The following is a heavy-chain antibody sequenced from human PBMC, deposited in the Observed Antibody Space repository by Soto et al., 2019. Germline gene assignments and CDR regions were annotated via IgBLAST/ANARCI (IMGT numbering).Heavy chain of an antibody. V-gene: IGHV3-48*01. J-gene: IGHJ5*02. CDR1: GFTFSSYS. D-gene: IGHD6-13*01. Sequence: EVQLVESGGGLVQPGGSLRLSCAASGFTFSSYSMNWVRQAPGKGLEWVSYISSSSSTIYYADSVKGRFTISRDNAKNSLYLQMNSLRAEATAVYYCARHPERIAQIGWFDPWGQGTLVTVS. CDR2: ISSSSSTI. CDR3: ARHPERIAQIGWFDP.